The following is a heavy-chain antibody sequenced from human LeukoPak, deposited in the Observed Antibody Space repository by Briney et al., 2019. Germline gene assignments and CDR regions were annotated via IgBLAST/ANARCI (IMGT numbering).Heavy chain of an antibody. CDR2: ISAYNGNT. Sequence: ASVKVSCKASGYTFTSYGISWVRQAPGQGLEWMGWISAYNGNTNYAQKLQGRVTMTTDTSTSTAYMELRSLRSDDTAVYYCARAPPYCSSTSCPSLNWGQGTLVAVPS. CDR1: GYTFTSYG. CDR3: ARAPPYCSSTSCPSLN. V-gene: IGHV1-18*01. J-gene: IGHJ4*02. D-gene: IGHD2-2*01.